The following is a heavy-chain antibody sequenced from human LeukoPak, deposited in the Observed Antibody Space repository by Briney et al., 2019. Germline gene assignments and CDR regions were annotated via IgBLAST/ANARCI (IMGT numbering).Heavy chain of an antibody. V-gene: IGHV1-8*01. D-gene: IGHD3-22*01. J-gene: IGHJ3*02. Sequence: ASVKVSFKASGYTFTSYDINWVRQATGQGLEWMGWMNPNSGNTGYAQKFQGRVTMTRNTSISTAYMELSSLRSEDTAVYYCARLDYYDSSGYDAFDIWGQGTMVTVSS. CDR1: GYTFTSYD. CDR2: MNPNSGNT. CDR3: ARLDYYDSSGYDAFDI.